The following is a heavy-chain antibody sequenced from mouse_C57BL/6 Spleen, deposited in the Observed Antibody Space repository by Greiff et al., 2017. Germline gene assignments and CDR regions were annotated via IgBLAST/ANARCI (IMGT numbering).Heavy chain of an antibody. CDR1: GYAFSSYW. Sequence: QVQLQQSGAELVKPGASVKISCKASGYAFSSYWMNWVKQRPGKGLEWIGQIYPGDGDTNYNGKFKGKATLTADKSSSTAYMQLSSLTSEDSAVYFCARSPDYSNYDGFAYWGQGTLVTVSA. CDR3: ARSPDYSNYDGFAY. J-gene: IGHJ3*01. V-gene: IGHV1-80*01. CDR2: IYPGDGDT. D-gene: IGHD2-5*01.